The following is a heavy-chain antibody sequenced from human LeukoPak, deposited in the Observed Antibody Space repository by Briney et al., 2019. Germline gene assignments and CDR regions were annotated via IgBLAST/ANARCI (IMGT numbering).Heavy chain of an antibody. D-gene: IGHD3-22*01. CDR1: GFTFSSYG. J-gene: IGHJ2*01. CDR3: AKNRDRGVPTYYYDSSGSSHFDL. CDR2: ISYDGSNK. Sequence: GGSLRLSCAASGFTFSSYGMHWVRQAPGKGLEWVAVISYDGSNKYYADSVKGRFTISRDNSKNTLYLQMNSLRAEDTAVYYCAKNRDRGVPTYYYDSSGSSHFDLWGRGTLVIVSS. V-gene: IGHV3-30*18.